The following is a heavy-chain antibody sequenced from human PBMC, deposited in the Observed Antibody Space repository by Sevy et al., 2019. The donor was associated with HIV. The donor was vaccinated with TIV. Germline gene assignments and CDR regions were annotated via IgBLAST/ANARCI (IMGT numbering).Heavy chain of an antibody. J-gene: IGHJ4*02. D-gene: IGHD3-3*01. Sequence: SETLSLTCAVYGGSFSGYYWSWIRQPPGKGLEWIGEINHSGSTNYNPSLKSRVTISVDTSKNQFSLKLSSVTAADTAVYYCARSPPSYDFWSGFHDYYFDYWGQGTLVTVSS. V-gene: IGHV4-34*01. CDR3: ARSPPSYDFWSGFHDYYFDY. CDR1: GGSFSGYY. CDR2: INHSGST.